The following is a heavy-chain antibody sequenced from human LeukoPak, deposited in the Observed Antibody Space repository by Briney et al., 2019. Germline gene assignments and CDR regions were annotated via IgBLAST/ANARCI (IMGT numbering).Heavy chain of an antibody. Sequence: GGSLRLSCKASGFTFRSSSMTWVRQAPGKGLVWVSTIRASGDSTYYADFVEGRFTISRDNSKNTLYLQMNSLRAEDTAVYYCAKGGYTSPFDYWGQGTLVTVSS. D-gene: IGHD5-18*01. CDR2: IRASGDST. V-gene: IGHV3-23*01. CDR3: AKGGYTSPFDY. CDR1: GFTFRSSS. J-gene: IGHJ4*02.